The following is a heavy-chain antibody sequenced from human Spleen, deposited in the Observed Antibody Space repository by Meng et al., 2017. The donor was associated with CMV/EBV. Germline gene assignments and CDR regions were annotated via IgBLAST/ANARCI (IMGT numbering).Heavy chain of an antibody. D-gene: IGHD6-6*01. CDR3: ARDSKYSSSSVDYYYYGMDV. J-gene: IGHJ6*02. CDR2: INSDGTDT. V-gene: IGHV3-74*01. CDR1: GFTFSAYW. Sequence: ESLKISCAASGFTFSAYWMHWVRQVPGRGLVWVSHINSDGTDTNYADSVRGRLSISRDNAKNTLYLQMTGLRVEDAAVYYCARDSKYSSSSVDYYYYGMDVWGQGTTVTVSS.